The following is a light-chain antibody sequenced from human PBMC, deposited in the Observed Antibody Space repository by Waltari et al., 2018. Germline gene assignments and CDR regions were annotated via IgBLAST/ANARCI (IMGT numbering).Light chain of an antibody. CDR1: QSVLYSSNNKNY. Sequence: DIVMTQSPDSLAVSLGERATIHCKSSQSVLYSSNNKNYLVWYQQKPGQPPKLLIYWASTRESGVPDRVSGSGSGTDFTLTISSLQAEDVAVYYCQQYYSTPLTFGQGTKVEIK. CDR2: WAS. CDR3: QQYYSTPLT. J-gene: IGKJ1*01. V-gene: IGKV4-1*01.